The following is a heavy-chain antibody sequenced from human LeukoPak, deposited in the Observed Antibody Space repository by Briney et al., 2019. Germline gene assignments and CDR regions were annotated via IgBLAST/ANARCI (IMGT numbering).Heavy chain of an antibody. CDR2: INLRGSS. CDR3: ARSYRGAYSP. V-gene: IGHV4-34*01. Sequence: SETLSLTCAVYGGSFNDYYWNWIRQPPGKGLEWIGEINLRGSSTYNPSLKSRVTISLDESKNQFSLKLRSVTATDTAVYFCARSYRGAYSPWGQGALVTVSS. J-gene: IGHJ5*02. D-gene: IGHD1-26*01. CDR1: GGSFNDYY.